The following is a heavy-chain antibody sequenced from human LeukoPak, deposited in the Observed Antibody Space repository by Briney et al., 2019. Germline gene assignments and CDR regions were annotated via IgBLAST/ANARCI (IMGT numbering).Heavy chain of an antibody. V-gene: IGHV4-38-2*02. CDR3: ARNYGSVSLYFDY. Sequence: SETLSLTCTVSGYSISSGYYWGWIRQPPGKGLEWIGSIYHSGSTYYNPSLKSRVTISVDTSKNQFSLKLSSVTAADTAVYYCARNYGSVSLYFDYWGQGTLVTVSS. D-gene: IGHD3-10*01. CDR1: GYSISSGYY. CDR2: IYHSGST. J-gene: IGHJ4*02.